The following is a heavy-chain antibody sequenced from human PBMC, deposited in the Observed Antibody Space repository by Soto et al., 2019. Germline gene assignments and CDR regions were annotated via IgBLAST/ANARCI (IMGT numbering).Heavy chain of an antibody. V-gene: IGHV3-30*18. Sequence: QVQLVESGGGVVQPGRSLRLSCAASGFTFSSYGMHWVRQAPGKGLEWVAVISYDGSNKYYADSVKGRFTISRDNSENTLYLQMNSLRAEDTAVYYCAKEDCSGGSCYSDYYYGMDVWGQGTTVTVSS. J-gene: IGHJ6*02. CDR1: GFTFSSYG. CDR3: AKEDCSGGSCYSDYYYGMDV. D-gene: IGHD2-15*01. CDR2: ISYDGSNK.